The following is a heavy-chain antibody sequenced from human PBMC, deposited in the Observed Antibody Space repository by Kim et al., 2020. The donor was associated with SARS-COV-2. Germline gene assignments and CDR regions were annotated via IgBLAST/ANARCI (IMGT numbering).Heavy chain of an antibody. CDR3: AKGRGSTSTSCYNY. D-gene: IGHD2-2*02. J-gene: IGHJ4*02. Sequence: GGSLRLSCAASGFTFTSYAMNWVRQAPGKGLEWVSGISGSGDSTYYADSVKGRFTISRDNSKNTLYLQMNSLRAEDTAVYYCAKGRGSTSTSCYNYWGQGTLVTVSP. CDR2: ISGSGDST. V-gene: IGHV3-23*01. CDR1: GFTFTSYA.